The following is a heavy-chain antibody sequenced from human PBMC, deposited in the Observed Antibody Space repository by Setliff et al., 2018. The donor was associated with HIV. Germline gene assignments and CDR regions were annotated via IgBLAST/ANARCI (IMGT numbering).Heavy chain of an antibody. Sequence: TLSLTCAIPDQLISSGNYWGWIRQPPGRGLEWIGSVYDSGNTYYKPALESRAAISLDTSMNQFSLKLSSVTAADTAVYYCARGKLRYLANDYYFDYWGQGTLVTVSS. CDR3: ARGKLRYLANDYYFDY. V-gene: IGHV4-38-2*01. CDR2: VYDSGNT. CDR1: DQLISSGNY. J-gene: IGHJ4*02. D-gene: IGHD3-9*01.